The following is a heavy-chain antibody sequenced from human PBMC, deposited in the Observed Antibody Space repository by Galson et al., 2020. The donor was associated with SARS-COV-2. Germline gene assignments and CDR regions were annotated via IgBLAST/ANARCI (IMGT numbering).Heavy chain of an antibody. Sequence: GESLKISCAASGFTVSSNYMSWVRQAPGKGLEWVSVIYSGGSTYYADSVKGRFTISRDNSKNTLYLQMNSLRAEDTAVYYCARSRGYYSGAFDIWGQGTMVTVSS. CDR3: ARSRGYYSGAFDI. CDR2: IYSGGST. J-gene: IGHJ3*02. V-gene: IGHV3-66*02. D-gene: IGHD3-22*01. CDR1: GFTVSSNY.